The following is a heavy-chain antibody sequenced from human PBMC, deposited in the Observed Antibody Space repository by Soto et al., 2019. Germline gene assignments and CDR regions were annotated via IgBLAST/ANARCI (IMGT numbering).Heavy chain of an antibody. V-gene: IGHV4-4*02. CDR1: GDSISSNSW. D-gene: IGHD3-16*01. J-gene: IGHJ4*02. CDR3: ARSQRVGNWGRPALDY. Sequence: QVQLQESGPGLVKPSGTLSLTCAVSGDSISSNSWWSWVRQPPGKGLEWIGEMYHTGTTNYNLSLKRRVTISVDKSRNHLLLKLSSVTAADTAVYYCARSQRVGNWGRPALDYWGQGTLVTVSS. CDR2: MYHTGTT.